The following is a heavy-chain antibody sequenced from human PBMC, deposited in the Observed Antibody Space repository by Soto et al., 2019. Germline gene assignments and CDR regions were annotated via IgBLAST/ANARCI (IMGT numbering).Heavy chain of an antibody. Sequence: QLQLQESGSGLVKPSQTLSLTCAVSGGSISSGGYSWSWIRQPPGKGLEWIGYMYHGGSTYYNPSLKSRVTISVDRSKNQFSLKLSSVTAADTAVYYCARAIGWFGELLGGYYFDYWGQGTLVTVSS. D-gene: IGHD3-10*01. V-gene: IGHV4-30-2*01. CDR1: GGSISSGGYS. J-gene: IGHJ4*02. CDR3: ARAIGWFGELLGGYYFDY. CDR2: MYHGGST.